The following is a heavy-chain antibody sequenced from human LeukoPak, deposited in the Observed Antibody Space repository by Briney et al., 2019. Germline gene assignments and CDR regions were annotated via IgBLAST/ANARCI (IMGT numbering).Heavy chain of an antibody. J-gene: IGHJ4*02. D-gene: IGHD3-3*01. Sequence: GGSLRLSCAASGFTFSSYSMNWVRQAPGKGLEWVSYISSSSSSIYYADSVKGRFTISRDNAKNALYVQMNSLRAEDTAVYYCARADFWSGYYMDYWGQGTLVTVPS. V-gene: IGHV3-48*01. CDR1: GFTFSSYS. CDR2: ISSSSSSI. CDR3: ARADFWSGYYMDY.